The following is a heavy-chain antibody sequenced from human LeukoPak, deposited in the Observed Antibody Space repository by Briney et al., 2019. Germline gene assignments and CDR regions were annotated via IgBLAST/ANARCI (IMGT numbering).Heavy chain of an antibody. D-gene: IGHD3-22*01. V-gene: IGHV3-11*04. J-gene: IGHJ4*02. Sequence: PGGSLRLSXAASGFTFSDYYMSWIRQAPGKGLEWVSYISSSGSTIYYADSVKGRFTISRDNAKNSLYLQMNSLRAEDTAVYYCVQSGHCSSTSCHYYDSSGYIYWGQGTLVTVSS. CDR1: GFTFSDYY. CDR3: VQSGHCSSTSCHYYDSSGYIY. CDR2: ISSSGSTI.